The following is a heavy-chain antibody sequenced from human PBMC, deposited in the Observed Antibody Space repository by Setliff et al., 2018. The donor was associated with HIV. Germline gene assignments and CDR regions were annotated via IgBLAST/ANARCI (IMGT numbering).Heavy chain of an antibody. J-gene: IGHJ2*01. CDR2: MTDGARVI. V-gene: IGHV3-48*01. Sequence: GGSLRLSCAASGFMFNTYNMNWARQAPGKGLEWVSFMTDGARVIKYVDSVKGRFTISRDNSKNTLYLQMNSLRAEDTAVYYCARALRYCGGDCYPWYFDLWGRGTLVTVSS. CDR3: ARALRYCGGDCYPWYFDL. CDR1: GFMFNTYN. D-gene: IGHD2-21*02.